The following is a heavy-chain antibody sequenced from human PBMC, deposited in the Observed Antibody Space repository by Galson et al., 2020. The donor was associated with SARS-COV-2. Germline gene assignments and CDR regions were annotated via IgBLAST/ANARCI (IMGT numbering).Heavy chain of an antibody. CDR3: ARVLVTMGRFDL. CDR2: TYYRSKWFN. V-gene: IGHV6-1*01. D-gene: IGHD3-10*01. J-gene: IGHJ5*02. CDR1: GDSVSSISAA. Sequence: SQTLSLTCDISGDSVSSISAAWNWIRQSPSRGLEWLGRTYYRSKWFNDYASSVKSRITINPDTSKNQFSLQLTSVTPEDTAVYYCARVLVTMGRFDLWGQGTLVTVSS.